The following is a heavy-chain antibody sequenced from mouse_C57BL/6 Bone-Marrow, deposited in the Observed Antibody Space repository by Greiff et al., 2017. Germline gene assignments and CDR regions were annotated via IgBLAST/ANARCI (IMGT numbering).Heavy chain of an antibody. D-gene: IGHD2-2*01. J-gene: IGHJ2*01. CDR3: TGVNYGYDEDY. CDR2: IRLKSDNYAT. CDR1: GFTFSNYW. V-gene: IGHV6-3*01. Sequence: EVKLEESGGGLVQPRGSMKLSCVASGFTFSNYWMNWVRQSPEKGLEWVAQIRLKSDNYATHYAESVKGRFTISRDDSKSSVYLQMNNLRAEDTGIYYCTGVNYGYDEDYWGQGTTLTVSS.